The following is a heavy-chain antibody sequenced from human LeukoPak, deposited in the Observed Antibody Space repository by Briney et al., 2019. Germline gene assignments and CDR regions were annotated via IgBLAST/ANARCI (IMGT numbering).Heavy chain of an antibody. J-gene: IGHJ4*02. Sequence: GGSLRLSCTVSGFTVSSNSMSWVRQAPGKGLEWVSGINWNGGSTGYADSVKGRFTISRDNAKNSLYLQMNSLRAEDTALYYCARDYYDSSGYYYFDXWGQGTLVTVXX. D-gene: IGHD3-22*01. CDR1: GFTVSSNS. V-gene: IGHV3-20*04. CDR2: INWNGGST. CDR3: ARDYYDSSGYYYFDX.